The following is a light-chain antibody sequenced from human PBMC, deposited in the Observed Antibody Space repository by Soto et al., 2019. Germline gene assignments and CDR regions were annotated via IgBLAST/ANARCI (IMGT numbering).Light chain of an antibody. CDR2: DAS. CDR1: QSVSSY. V-gene: IGKV3-11*01. CDR3: QQRSNWIT. Sequence: ESVLTQSPATLSLSPGERATLSCRASQSVSSYLAWYQQKPGQAPRLLIYDASNRATGIPARFSGSRSGTDFTLTISSLEPEDFAVYYCQQRSNWITFGQGTRLEIK. J-gene: IGKJ5*01.